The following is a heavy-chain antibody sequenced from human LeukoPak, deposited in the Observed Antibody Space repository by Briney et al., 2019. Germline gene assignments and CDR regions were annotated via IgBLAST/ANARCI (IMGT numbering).Heavy chain of an antibody. J-gene: IGHJ6*03. D-gene: IGHD3-3*01. V-gene: IGHV1-8*01. Sequence: ASVKVSCKASGDTFTTYDINWVRQAPGQGLEWMGWMNPKSGNTVYAQKFQGRVIMNRDTSKSTAYMELSSLRSEDTAVYYCGRAITIFDYYYMDVWGKGSTVTVSS. CDR3: GRAITIFDYYYMDV. CDR2: MNPKSGNT. CDR1: GDTFTTYD.